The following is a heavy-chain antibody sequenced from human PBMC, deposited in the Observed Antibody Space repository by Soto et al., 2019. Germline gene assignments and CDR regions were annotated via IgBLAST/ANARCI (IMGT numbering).Heavy chain of an antibody. CDR2: ISYDGSNK. J-gene: IGHJ5*02. CDR1: GFTFSSYG. Sequence: QVQLVESGGGVVQPGRSLRLSCTASGFTFSSYGVHWVRQAPGRGLEWVAVISYDGSNKYYADSVKGRFTISRDNSKNTLYLQMNSLRAEDTAVYYCAKRPPGYSSSSSWFDPWGQGTLVTVSS. V-gene: IGHV3-30*18. D-gene: IGHD6-6*01. CDR3: AKRPPGYSSSSSWFDP.